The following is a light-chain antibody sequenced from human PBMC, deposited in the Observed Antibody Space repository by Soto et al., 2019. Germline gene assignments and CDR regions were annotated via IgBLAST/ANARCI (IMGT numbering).Light chain of an antibody. CDR1: QGISNF. Sequence: DIQMTQSPSSLSSSVGERVTITCRASQGISNFVAWYQQKPGNVPNLLIYSASTLQSGVPSRFSGSGSGTDFTLTISGLQPEDVAIYYCQKYNSAPLTFGGGTKVEI. V-gene: IGKV1-27*01. CDR3: QKYNSAPLT. J-gene: IGKJ4*01. CDR2: SAS.